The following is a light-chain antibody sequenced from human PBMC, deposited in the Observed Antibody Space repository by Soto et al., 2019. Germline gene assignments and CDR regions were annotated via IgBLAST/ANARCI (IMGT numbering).Light chain of an antibody. Sequence: EIVLTQSPATLSLSPGERATLSCRASQSVSSYLAWYQQKPGQAPNLLIYDASNRATGIPARFSGSGSGTDFPLTISSLEPEDFAVYYCQQRSNWPVTFGQGTKVDIK. V-gene: IGKV3-11*01. J-gene: IGKJ1*01. CDR1: QSVSSY. CDR3: QQRSNWPVT. CDR2: DAS.